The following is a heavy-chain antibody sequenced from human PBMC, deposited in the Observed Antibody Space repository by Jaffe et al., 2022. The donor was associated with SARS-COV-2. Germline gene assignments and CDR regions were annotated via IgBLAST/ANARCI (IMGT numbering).Heavy chain of an antibody. CDR3: ARLRLRELVSTIPDYIDS. CDR1: GGSISRGGYY. J-gene: IGHJ4*02. D-gene: IGHD5-12*01. CDR2: IYYSGTT. V-gene: IGHV4-31*03. Sequence: QVQLQESGPGLVNPSQTLSLTCIVSGGSISRGGYYWSWFRQHPGKGLEWIGYIYYSGTTYYNPSLKSRVSISLDTSKNQFSLKLSSVTAADTAAYYCARLRLRELVSTIPDYIDSWGQGTLVTVSS.